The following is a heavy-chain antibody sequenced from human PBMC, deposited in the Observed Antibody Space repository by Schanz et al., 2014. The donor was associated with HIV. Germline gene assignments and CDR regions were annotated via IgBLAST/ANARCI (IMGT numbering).Heavy chain of an antibody. J-gene: IGHJ6*02. CDR3: ARDIKYDDPFQYGMDV. V-gene: IGHV1-69*06. D-gene: IGHD1-1*01. CDR2: ITPLSGTP. Sequence: QVQLVQSGAEVKKTGSSVTVSCKASGGTSSIYAISWVRQAPGQGLEWMGGITPLSGTPFYAQKFQGRVAITADKSTGTVYMDLGSLTSEDTAVYFCARDIKYDDPFQYGMDVWGQGTTVSVSS. CDR1: GGTSSIYA.